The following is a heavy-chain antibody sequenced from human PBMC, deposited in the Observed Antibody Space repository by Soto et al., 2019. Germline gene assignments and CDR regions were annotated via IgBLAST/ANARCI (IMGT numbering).Heavy chain of an antibody. CDR2: IIPIIGTT. CDR3: ARDRAEYYYYRSGSTDSFDI. D-gene: IGHD3-22*01. V-gene: IGHV1-69*06. Sequence: ASVEVSCKASGGTFSSYAIRWVRQAPGQGLEWMGGIIPIIGTTNYAQKFQGRVTITADTSTSTAYMELSSLRSEDTAVYCCARDRAEYYYYRSGSTDSFDIWGQGTMVTVSS. J-gene: IGHJ3*02. CDR1: GGTFSSYA.